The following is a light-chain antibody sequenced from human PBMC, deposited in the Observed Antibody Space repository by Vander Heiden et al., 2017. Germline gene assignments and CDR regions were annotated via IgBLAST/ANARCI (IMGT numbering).Light chain of an antibody. V-gene: IGKV1-33*01. CDR2: DAS. J-gene: IGKJ2*01. CDR3: QQYLNLPRYT. CDR1: QDISNY. Sequence: DIQMTQSPSPLSASVGNRVTITCRASQDISNYLNWYKQKPGKAPKLLIYDASNLQTGVPSRFSGSGSGTDFTLTISSLQPEDIGTYYCQQYLNLPRYTFAQGTKLEIK.